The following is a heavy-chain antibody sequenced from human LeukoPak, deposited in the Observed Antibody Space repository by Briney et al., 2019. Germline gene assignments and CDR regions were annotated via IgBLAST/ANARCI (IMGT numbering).Heavy chain of an antibody. CDR1: GGSISSTTYY. CDR2: IYYSGTT. Sequence: PSEILSLTCTVSGGSISSTTYYWGWIRQPPGKGLEWIGTIYYSGTTYYNPSLKSRVTISVDTSKNQFSLELSSMTAADTAVYYCARGPILKYFHHWGQGTLVSVSS. V-gene: IGHV4-39*02. CDR3: ARGPILKYFHH. J-gene: IGHJ1*01.